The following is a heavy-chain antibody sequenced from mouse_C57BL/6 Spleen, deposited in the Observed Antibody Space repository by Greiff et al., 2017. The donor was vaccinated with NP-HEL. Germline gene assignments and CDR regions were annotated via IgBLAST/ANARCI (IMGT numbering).Heavy chain of an antibody. Sequence: QVQLQQPGAELVKPGASVKLSCKASGYTFTSYWMHWVKQRPGQGLEWIGMIHPNSGSTNYNEKFRSKATLTVDKSSSTAYMQLSSLTSEDSAVYYCAREGTRNYAAYWGQGTLVTVSA. CDR3: AREGTRNYAAY. CDR1: GYTFTSYW. CDR2: IHPNSGST. D-gene: IGHD2-1*01. J-gene: IGHJ3*01. V-gene: IGHV1-64*01.